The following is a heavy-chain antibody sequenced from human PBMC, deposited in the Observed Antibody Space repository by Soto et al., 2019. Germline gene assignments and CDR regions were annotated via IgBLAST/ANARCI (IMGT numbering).Heavy chain of an antibody. CDR1: GDSVTSHY. CDR3: ARLRGYDFWSGPYYYYYYMDV. CDR2: MHYTGST. J-gene: IGHJ6*03. Sequence: SETLSLTCSVSGDSVTSHYLTWIRQSPEKGLEWIGYMHYTGSTNYNPSLKSRVTISVDTSKNQFSLKLSSVTAADTAVYYCARLRGYDFWSGPYYYYYYMDVWGKGTTVTVSS. V-gene: IGHV4-59*02. D-gene: IGHD3-3*01.